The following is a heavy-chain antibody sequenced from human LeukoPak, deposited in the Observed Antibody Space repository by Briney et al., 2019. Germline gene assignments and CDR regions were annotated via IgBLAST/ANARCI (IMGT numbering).Heavy chain of an antibody. CDR1: GYTFTGYY. Sequence: GASVKVSCKASGYTFTGYYMHWVRQAPGQGLEWMGWINPNSGGTNDAQKFQGRVTMTRDTSISTAYMELSRLSSDDTAVYYCARDWRITIFGVVPGEFDYWGQGTLVTVSS. CDR3: ARDWRITIFGVVPGEFDY. J-gene: IGHJ4*02. V-gene: IGHV1-2*02. D-gene: IGHD3-3*01. CDR2: INPNSGGT.